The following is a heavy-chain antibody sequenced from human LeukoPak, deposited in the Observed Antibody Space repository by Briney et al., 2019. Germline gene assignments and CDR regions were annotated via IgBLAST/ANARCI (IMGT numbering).Heavy chain of an antibody. Sequence: ASVKVSFKASGYTFTSYYMHWVRQAPGQGLEWMGIINPSGGSTSYAQKFQGRVTMTRDTSTSTVYMELSSLRSEDTAVYYCARRGGTVTALDYWGQGTLVTVSS. D-gene: IGHD2-21*02. CDR2: INPSGGST. CDR3: ARRGGTVTALDY. CDR1: GYTFTSYY. V-gene: IGHV1-46*03. J-gene: IGHJ4*02.